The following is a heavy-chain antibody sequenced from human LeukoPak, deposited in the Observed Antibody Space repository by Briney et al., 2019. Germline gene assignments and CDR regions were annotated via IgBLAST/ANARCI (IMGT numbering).Heavy chain of an antibody. CDR3: ARNLDGDFNY. V-gene: IGHV3-48*03. J-gene: IGHJ4*02. CDR1: GITFSSYE. CDR2: ISSSGSRR. D-gene: IGHD4-17*01. Sequence: PGGSLRLSCAASGITFSSYEMNWVRQAPGKGLEWVSYISSSGSRRYYADSVKGRFTISRDNAKNSLCLQMNSLRAEDTAVYYCARNLDGDFNYWGQGTLVTVSS.